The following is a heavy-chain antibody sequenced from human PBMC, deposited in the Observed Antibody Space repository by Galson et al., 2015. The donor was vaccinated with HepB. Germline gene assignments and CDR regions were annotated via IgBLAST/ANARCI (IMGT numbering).Heavy chain of an antibody. CDR1: GYTFTGYY. V-gene: IGHV1-2*06. CDR3: ARVPPIVVVTVTGDY. Sequence: SVKVSCKASGYTFTGYYMHWVRQAPGQGLEWTGRINPNSGDTNYAQKFQGRVAMTRDTSISTAYMELSRLRSDDTAVYYCARVPPIVVVTVTGDYWGQGTLVTVSS. D-gene: IGHD2-21*02. CDR2: INPNSGDT. J-gene: IGHJ4*02.